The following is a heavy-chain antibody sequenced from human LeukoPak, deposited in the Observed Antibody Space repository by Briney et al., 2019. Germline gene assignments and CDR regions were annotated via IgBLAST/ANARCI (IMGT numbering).Heavy chain of an antibody. V-gene: IGHV4-39*07. CDR2: IHHTGST. CDR1: GGSISSSSYY. J-gene: IGHJ4*02. CDR3: ARFRVGSGSYDGFFFDY. D-gene: IGHD3-10*01. Sequence: SETLSLTCTVSGGSISSSSYYWGWIRQPPGKGLEWIGNIHHTGSTFYNPSPKSRVTTSIDTSKNQFSLKLSSVTAADTAVYYCARFRVGSGSYDGFFFDYWGQGTLVTVSS.